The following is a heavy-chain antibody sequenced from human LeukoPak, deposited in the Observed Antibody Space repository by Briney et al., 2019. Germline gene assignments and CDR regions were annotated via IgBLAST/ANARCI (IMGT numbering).Heavy chain of an antibody. CDR1: GFTFSDAW. Sequence: PGGSLRLSCAASGFTFSDAWMSWVRQAPGKGLEWVSGINWNGGSTGYADSVEGRFTISRDNAKNSQYLQMNSLRVEDTALYYCARAQTYGDSRLLLDYWGQGTLVTVSS. J-gene: IGHJ4*02. CDR2: INWNGGST. V-gene: IGHV3-20*04. CDR3: ARAQTYGDSRLLLDY. D-gene: IGHD4-17*01.